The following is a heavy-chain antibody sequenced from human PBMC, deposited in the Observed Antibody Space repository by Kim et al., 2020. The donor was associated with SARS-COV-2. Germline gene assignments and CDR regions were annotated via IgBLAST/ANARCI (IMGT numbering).Heavy chain of an antibody. Sequence: GGSLRLSCAASGFTFSSYAMHWVRQAPGKGLEYVSAISSNGGSTYYANSVKGRFTISRDNSKNTLYLQMGSLRAEDMAVYYCACTDYYDSSGQAGGAFDIWGQGTMVTVSS. CDR2: ISSNGGST. J-gene: IGHJ3*02. D-gene: IGHD3-22*01. CDR1: GFTFSSYA. CDR3: ACTDYYDSSGQAGGAFDI. V-gene: IGHV3-64*01.